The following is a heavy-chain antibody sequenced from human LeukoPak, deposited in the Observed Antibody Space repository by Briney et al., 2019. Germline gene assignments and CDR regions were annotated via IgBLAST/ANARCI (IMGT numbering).Heavy chain of an antibody. V-gene: IGHV3-23*01. CDR1: GFTFSSYA. J-gene: IGHJ4*02. Sequence: GGSLRLSCAASGFTFSSYAMSWVRQAPGKGLEWVSAISGSGVSTYYADSVKGWFTISRDNSRDTLYLQMNSLRAEDTAVYYCAKGYYDYVWGSYYFDYWGQGTLVTVSS. CDR2: ISGSGVST. CDR3: AKGYYDYVWGSYYFDY. D-gene: IGHD3-16*01.